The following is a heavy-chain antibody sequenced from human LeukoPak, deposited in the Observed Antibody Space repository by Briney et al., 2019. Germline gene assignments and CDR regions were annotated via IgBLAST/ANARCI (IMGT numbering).Heavy chain of an antibody. V-gene: IGHV3-21*01. D-gene: IGHD4-17*01. CDR1: GFTFSDHY. CDR2: ISTSSSYI. Sequence: GGSLRLSCVVSGFTFSDHYMNWVRQAPGKGLEWVSSISTSSSYIYYADSVKGRFTISRDNAKNSLFLQMNSLRVEDTAVYYCARDLGATVTYYYFDYWGQGTLVTVSS. CDR3: ARDLGATVTYYYFDY. J-gene: IGHJ4*02.